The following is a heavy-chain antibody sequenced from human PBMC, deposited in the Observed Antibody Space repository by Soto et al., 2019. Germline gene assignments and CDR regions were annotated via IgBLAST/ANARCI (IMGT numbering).Heavy chain of an antibody. CDR2: INPNSGGT. Sequence: ASVKGSCKASGYSFTGYYMHLVRQAPGQGLEWMGWINPNSGGTNYAQKFQGWVTMTRDTSISTAYMELSRLRSDDTAVYYCARGQQLGTYGMDVWGQGTTVTVSS. D-gene: IGHD6-13*01. V-gene: IGHV1-2*04. J-gene: IGHJ6*02. CDR3: ARGQQLGTYGMDV. CDR1: GYSFTGYY.